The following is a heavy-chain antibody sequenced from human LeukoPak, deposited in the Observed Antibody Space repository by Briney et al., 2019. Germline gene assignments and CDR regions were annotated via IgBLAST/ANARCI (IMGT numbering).Heavy chain of an antibody. Sequence: ASVKVSGKASGYTFTSYYMHWVRQAPGQGLEWMGIINPSGGSTSYAQKFQGRVTMTRDTSTSTVYMELSSLRSEDTAVYYCARDLSSSSWYTYYYYYGMDVWGQGTTVTVSS. J-gene: IGHJ6*02. D-gene: IGHD6-13*01. V-gene: IGHV1-46*01. CDR2: INPSGGST. CDR3: ARDLSSSSWYTYYYYYGMDV. CDR1: GYTFTSYY.